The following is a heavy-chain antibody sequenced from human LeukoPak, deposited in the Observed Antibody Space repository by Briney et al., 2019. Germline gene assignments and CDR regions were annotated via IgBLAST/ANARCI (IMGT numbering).Heavy chain of an antibody. J-gene: IGHJ4*02. D-gene: IGHD3-22*01. CDR1: VYTFTGYY. Sequence: ASVKVSCKASVYTFTGYYVHWVRQAPGQGLEWMGWINPDSGGTNYAQKFQGRVTMTRDTSISTAYMELNSLRSDDTAVYYCAKDPGGGSSSGYYYFDYWGQGTLVTVSS. CDR3: AKDPGGGSSSGYYYFDY. V-gene: IGHV1-2*02. CDR2: INPDSGGT.